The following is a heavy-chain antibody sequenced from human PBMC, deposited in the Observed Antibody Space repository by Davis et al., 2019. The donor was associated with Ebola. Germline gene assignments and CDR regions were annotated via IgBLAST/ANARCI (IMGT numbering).Heavy chain of an antibody. CDR2: INHSGST. V-gene: IGHV4-34*01. CDR1: GGSFSGYY. Sequence: PSETLSLTRAVYGGSFSGYYWSWIRQPPGKGLEWIGEINHSGSTNYNPSLKSRVTISVDTSKNQFSLKLSSVTAADTAVYYCARDSEYQLLFDYWGQGTLVTVSS. D-gene: IGHD2-2*01. J-gene: IGHJ4*02. CDR3: ARDSEYQLLFDY.